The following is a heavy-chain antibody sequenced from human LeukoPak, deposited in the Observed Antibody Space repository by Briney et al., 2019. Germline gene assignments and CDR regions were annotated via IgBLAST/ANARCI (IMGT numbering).Heavy chain of an antibody. CDR1: GFTFSSYW. CDR2: IKQDGSEK. CDR3: AKDLIYDDYYFDY. Sequence: PGGSLRLSCAASGFTFSSYWMTWVRQAPGKGLEWVANIKQDGSEKYYVDSVKGRFTIPRDNAKNSLYLQMNSLRAEDTAVYYCAKDLIYDDYYFDYWGQGTLVTVSS. D-gene: IGHD3-3*01. J-gene: IGHJ4*02. V-gene: IGHV3-7*01.